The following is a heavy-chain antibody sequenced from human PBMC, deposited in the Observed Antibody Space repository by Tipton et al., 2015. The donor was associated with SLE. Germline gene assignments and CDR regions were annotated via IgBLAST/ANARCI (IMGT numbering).Heavy chain of an antibody. Sequence: GLVKHSETLSLTCSVSGNSITSSHYWGWIRQPPGKGLEWIANVYLSGSTHYNPSLKSRVTISLDTSKNQFSLRLSSVTAADTAVYYCARHSGGSYYLPFDYWGQGALVTVSS. D-gene: IGHD1-26*01. CDR3: ARHSGGSYYLPFDY. CDR1: GNSITSSHY. CDR2: VYLSGST. J-gene: IGHJ4*02. V-gene: IGHV4-38-2*02.